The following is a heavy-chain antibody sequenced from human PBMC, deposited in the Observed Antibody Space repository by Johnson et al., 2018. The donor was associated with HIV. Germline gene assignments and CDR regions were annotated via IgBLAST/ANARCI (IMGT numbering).Heavy chain of an antibody. V-gene: IGHV3-64*07. CDR1: GFTFSMYA. D-gene: IGHD3-22*01. Sequence: VQLVESGGCLVQPGGSLRLSCAASGFTFSMYAMHWVRQAPGKGLEYVSALSSNGGSTYYADSVKGRFTISRDNSKNTLYLQMDSLRAEDMAVYYCTIPYYYDSGGYQWGQGTMVTVSS. J-gene: IGHJ3*01. CDR3: TIPYYYDSGGYQ. CDR2: LSSNGGST.